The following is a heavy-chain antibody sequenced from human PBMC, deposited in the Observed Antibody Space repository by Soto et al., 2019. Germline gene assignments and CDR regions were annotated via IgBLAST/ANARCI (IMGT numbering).Heavy chain of an antibody. CDR3: ARAALQYLLVY. V-gene: IGHV1-18*01. CDR1: GYTFTSCG. CDR2: ISAYNGNT. Sequence: ASVKVSCRASGYTFTSCGIRWVRQAPGQGLEWMGWISAYNGNTNYAQKLQGRVTMTTDTSTSTAYMELRSLRSDDTAVYYCARAALQYLLVYWGQGTLVTVSS. D-gene: IGHD4-4*01. J-gene: IGHJ4*02.